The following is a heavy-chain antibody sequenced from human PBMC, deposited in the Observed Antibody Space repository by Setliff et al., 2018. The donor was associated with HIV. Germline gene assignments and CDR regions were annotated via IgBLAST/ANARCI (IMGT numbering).Heavy chain of an antibody. CDR2: IYSSGST. CDR3: ARESSGWYKGAFDM. CDR1: GDSFSSYY. V-gene: IGHV4-4*09. Sequence: SSETLSLTCTVSGDSFSSYYWNWIRQPPGKGLEWIGYIYSSGSTNSNPSLKSRVTISQDTSKNQFSLKLSSVTAADTAMYYCARESSGWYKGAFDMWGLGTMVTVS. J-gene: IGHJ3*02. D-gene: IGHD6-19*01.